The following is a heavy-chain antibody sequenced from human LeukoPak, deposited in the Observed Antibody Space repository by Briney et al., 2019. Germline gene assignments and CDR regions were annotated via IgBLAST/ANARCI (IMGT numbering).Heavy chain of an antibody. CDR2: IIPIFGTA. V-gene: IGHV1-69*13. Sequence: ASVNVSCKASGGTFSSYAISWVRQAPGQGRKWMGGIIPIFGTANYAQKLQGRVTNTADESTSTAYMELSSLRSEDTAVYYCARDNCGGDCYPSDWGQGTLVTVSS. D-gene: IGHD2-21*02. J-gene: IGHJ4*02. CDR3: ARDNCGGDCYPSD. CDR1: GGTFSSYA.